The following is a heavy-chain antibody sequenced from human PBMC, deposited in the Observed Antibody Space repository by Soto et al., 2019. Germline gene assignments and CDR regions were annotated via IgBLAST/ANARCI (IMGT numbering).Heavy chain of an antibody. CDR2: IYYSGST. CDR3: ARYSYGSDYCFAP. J-gene: IGHJ5*02. Sequence: QVQLQESGPGLVKASQTLSLTCTLSGGPVSSGGYYWSWIRQHPGKGLEWIGYIYYSGSTYYNPSLKSRITISVDTSKNQFSLKLSSVTAADTAVYYCARYSYGSDYCFAPWGQGTLVTVSS. CDR1: GGPVSSGGYY. D-gene: IGHD5-18*01. V-gene: IGHV4-31*03.